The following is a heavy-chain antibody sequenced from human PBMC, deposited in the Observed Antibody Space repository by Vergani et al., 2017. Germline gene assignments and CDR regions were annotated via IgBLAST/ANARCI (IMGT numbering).Heavy chain of an antibody. CDR2: IYYSGST. CDR3: AREGYYGSGYGMDV. V-gene: IGHV4-31*03. Sequence: QLQLQESGPGLVKPSETLSLTCTVSGGSISSGGYYWSWIRQHPGKGLEWIGYIYYSGSTYYNPSLKSRVTISVDTSKNQFSLKLSSVTAADTAVYYCAREGYYGSGYGMDVWGQGTTVTVSS. J-gene: IGHJ6*02. D-gene: IGHD3-10*01. CDR1: GGSISSGGYY.